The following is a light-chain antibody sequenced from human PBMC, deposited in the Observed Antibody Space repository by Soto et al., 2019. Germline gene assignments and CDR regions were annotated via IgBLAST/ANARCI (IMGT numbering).Light chain of an antibody. Sequence: DIQMTQSPSTLSASVGDRVTITCRASQSISSWLARYQQKPGKAPKVLIYKASSLESGVPSRFSGSGSGTEFTLTISSLQPDDFATYYCQQYNSWSPYTFGQGTKLEI. CDR3: QQYNSWSPYT. J-gene: IGKJ2*01. CDR2: KAS. V-gene: IGKV1-5*03. CDR1: QSISSW.